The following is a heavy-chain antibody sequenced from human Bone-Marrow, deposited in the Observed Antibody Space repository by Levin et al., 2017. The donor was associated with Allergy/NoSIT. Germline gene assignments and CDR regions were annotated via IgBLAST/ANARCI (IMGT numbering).Heavy chain of an antibody. V-gene: IGHV1-3*04. Sequence: AASVKVSCKASGYTFSSYAMHWVRQAPGQSLEWMGWINIVSGNTKYSQNFQGRVTITRDTSASTAYMELNSLTSTDTAVYYCARRCSSISCYGGGKFYYGMDVWGQGTTVTVSS. CDR1: GYTFSSYA. D-gene: IGHD2-2*01. CDR2: INIVSGNT. CDR3: ARRCSSISCYGGGKFYYGMDV. J-gene: IGHJ6*02.